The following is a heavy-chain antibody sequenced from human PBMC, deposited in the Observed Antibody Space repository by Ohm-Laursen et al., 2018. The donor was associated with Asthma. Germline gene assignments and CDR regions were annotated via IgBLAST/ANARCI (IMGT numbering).Heavy chain of an antibody. CDR3: AKDQEQGCFDY. CDR2: ISSSSDTV. CDR1: GFSFENYN. D-gene: IGHD1-26*01. V-gene: IGHV3-48*04. Sequence: SLRLSCSASGFSFENYNMNWVRQAPGKGLEWISYISSSSDTVYYTDSVKGRFTISRDNVENSVYLQMNSLRAEDTAVYYCAKDQEQGCFDYWGQGTLVTVSS. J-gene: IGHJ4*02.